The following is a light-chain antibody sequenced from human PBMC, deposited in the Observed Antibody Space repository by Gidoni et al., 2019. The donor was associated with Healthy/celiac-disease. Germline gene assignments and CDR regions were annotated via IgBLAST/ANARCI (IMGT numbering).Light chain of an antibody. CDR1: QSVSSY. Sequence: EIVLTQSPATLSLSPGERATLSCRASQSVSSYLAWYQQKPGQAPRLLIYEASNRATGIPARFSGSGSGTDFTLTISSLEPEDFAVYYCQQRSNWPPYTFXXXTKLEIK. J-gene: IGKJ2*01. CDR3: QQRSNWPPYT. V-gene: IGKV3-11*01. CDR2: EAS.